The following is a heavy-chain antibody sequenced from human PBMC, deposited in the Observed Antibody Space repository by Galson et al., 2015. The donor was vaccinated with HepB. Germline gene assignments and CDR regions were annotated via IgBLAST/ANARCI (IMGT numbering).Heavy chain of an antibody. D-gene: IGHD5-18*01. J-gene: IGHJ4*02. CDR2: INPSGGST. CDR1: GYTFTSYY. Sequence: SVKVSCKASGYTFTSYYMHWVRQAPGQGLEWMGIINPSGGSTSYAQKFQGRVTMTRDTSTSTVYMELSSLRSEDMAVYYCAKTPGDTAMVNKPLDYWGQGTLVTVSS. CDR3: AKTPGDTAMVNKPLDY. V-gene: IGHV1-46*01.